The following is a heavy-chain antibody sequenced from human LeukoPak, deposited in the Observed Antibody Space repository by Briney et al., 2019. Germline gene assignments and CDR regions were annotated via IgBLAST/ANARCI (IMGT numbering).Heavy chain of an antibody. Sequence: GGSLRLSCAASGFTLSTYGIHWVRQTPGKGLEWVAVIWYDGSIKYYADSVKGRFTISRDNSRDTLYLQMNSLRVEDTGVYFCARAVGPYDYWGQGTLVTVSS. CDR1: GFTLSTYG. J-gene: IGHJ4*02. D-gene: IGHD3-10*01. CDR2: IWYDGSIK. V-gene: IGHV3-33*01. CDR3: ARAVGPYDY.